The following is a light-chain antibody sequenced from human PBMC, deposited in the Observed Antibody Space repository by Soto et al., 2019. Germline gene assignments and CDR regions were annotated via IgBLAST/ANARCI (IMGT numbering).Light chain of an antibody. CDR1: QSVSSN. CDR3: QQYKNWSIT. J-gene: IGKJ5*01. CDR2: RAS. Sequence: EIVMTQSPATLSVSPGERATLSCRASQSVSSNLAWYQQKPGQAPRLLIYRASTRATGIPARFRGSASGTKLTLTISSLQSEDFAVYYCQQYKNWSITFGQGTRLEIK. V-gene: IGKV3-15*01.